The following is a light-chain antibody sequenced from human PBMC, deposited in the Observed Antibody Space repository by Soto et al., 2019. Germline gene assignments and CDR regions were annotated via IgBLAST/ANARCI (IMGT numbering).Light chain of an antibody. V-gene: IGKV1-5*01. CDR1: QSISSW. Sequence: DIQMTQSPSTLSASVGDRVTITCRASQSISSWLAWYQQKPGKAPKLLIYDASSLESGVPSRFRGGGSGTEFTLTITRLQPDDFATYYCQQYNSYSPAFGQGTKV. CDR2: DAS. J-gene: IGKJ1*01. CDR3: QQYNSYSPA.